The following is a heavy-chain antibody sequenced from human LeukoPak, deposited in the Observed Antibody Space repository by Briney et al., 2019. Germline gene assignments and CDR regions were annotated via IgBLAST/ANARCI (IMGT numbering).Heavy chain of an antibody. CDR2: ISDDGSNT. Sequence: GGSLRLSCAASGFTFSNYGMHWVRQAPGKGLEGVAIISDDGSNTYYADSVKGRFTISRDNSKNTLYLQMNNLRDEDTAVYYCAKDRDLLTGEHYYYGMDVWGEGTTVTVSS. CDR3: AKDRDLLTGEHYYYGMDV. D-gene: IGHD3-9*01. CDR1: GFTFSNYG. V-gene: IGHV3-30*18. J-gene: IGHJ6*04.